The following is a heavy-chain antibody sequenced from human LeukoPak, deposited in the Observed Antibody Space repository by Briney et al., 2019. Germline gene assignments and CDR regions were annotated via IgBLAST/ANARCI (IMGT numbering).Heavy chain of an antibody. CDR3: AAIGPFDY. CDR2: IIPILGIA. J-gene: IGHJ4*02. V-gene: IGHV1-69*02. CDR1: GGTFSSYT. D-gene: IGHD2-2*02. Sequence: SVKVSCKATGGTFSSYTISWVRQAPRQGLEWMGRIIPILGIANYAQKFQGRVTITADKSTSTAYMELSSLRSEDTAVYYCAAIGPFDYWGQGTLVTVSS.